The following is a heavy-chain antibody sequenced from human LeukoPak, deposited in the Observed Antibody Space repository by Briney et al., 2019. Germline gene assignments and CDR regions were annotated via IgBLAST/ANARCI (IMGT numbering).Heavy chain of an antibody. V-gene: IGHV1-2*02. D-gene: IGHD6-13*01. CDR3: ARVFQKQLADY. CDR2: INPNSGGT. Sequence: ASVKVSCKASGYTFTAYYIHWVRQAPGQGLERMGWINPNSGGTKYAQKFQGRVTMTRDTSISTAYMEVSRLRSDDTAVYYCARVFQKQLADYWGQGTLVTVSS. CDR1: GYTFTAYY. J-gene: IGHJ4*02.